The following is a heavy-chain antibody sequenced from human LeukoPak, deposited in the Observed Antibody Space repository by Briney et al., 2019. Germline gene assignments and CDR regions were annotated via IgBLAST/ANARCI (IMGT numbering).Heavy chain of an antibody. CDR1: GYTFTGYY. CDR3: ARSSRVDSSGYYYWGNDAFDI. D-gene: IGHD3-22*01. J-gene: IGHJ3*02. CDR2: INPSGGST. Sequence: ASVKVSCKASGYTFTGYYMHWVRQAPGQGLEWMGIINPSGGSTSYAQKFQGRATMTRDMSTSTVYMELSSLRSEDTAVYYCARSSRVDSSGYYYWGNDAFDIWGQGTMVTVSS. V-gene: IGHV1-46*01.